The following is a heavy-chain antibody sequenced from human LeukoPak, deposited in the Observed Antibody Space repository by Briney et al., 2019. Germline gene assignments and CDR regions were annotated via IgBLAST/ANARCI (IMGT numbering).Heavy chain of an antibody. J-gene: IGHJ6*04. D-gene: IGHD3-9*01. CDR3: ARGAILTGTTL. CDR1: GGYIGGYY. V-gene: IGHV4-59*01. CDR2: IYYSGSP. Sequence: SETLSLTCTVSGGYIGGYYWSWIRQPPGKGLEWIGYIYYSGSPKYNPSLKSRVTISLDTSKSQFSLNVSSVTATDTAVYYCARGAILTGTTLWGKGTTVIISS.